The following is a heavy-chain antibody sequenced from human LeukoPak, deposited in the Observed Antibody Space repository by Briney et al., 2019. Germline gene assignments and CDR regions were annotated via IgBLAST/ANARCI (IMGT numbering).Heavy chain of an antibody. Sequence: GGSLRLSCAAYGFTVSSNYMSWVRQAPGKGLEWVSVIYSGGSTYYADSVKGRFTISRDNSKNTLYLQMNSLRAEDTAVYYCARTQSGYSYGYSYYFDYWGQGTLVTVSS. CDR2: IYSGGST. V-gene: IGHV3-53*01. J-gene: IGHJ4*02. D-gene: IGHD5-18*01. CDR1: GFTVSSNY. CDR3: ARTQSGYSYGYSYYFDY.